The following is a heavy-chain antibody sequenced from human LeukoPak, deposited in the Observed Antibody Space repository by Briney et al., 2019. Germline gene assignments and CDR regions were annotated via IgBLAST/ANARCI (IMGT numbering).Heavy chain of an antibody. D-gene: IGHD6-13*01. CDR3: VKATRYSSSFYFDS. Sequence: PGGSLSLFCSVSGFTFRCYALHWVRQAPGKGLEYVSAISSNGGSTYYADSVKGRFTFSRDNSKNTLYLQLSSLRAEDTAVYYCVKATRYSSSFYFDSWGQGTLVTVSS. J-gene: IGHJ4*02. V-gene: IGHV3-64D*06. CDR1: GFTFRCYA. CDR2: ISSNGGST.